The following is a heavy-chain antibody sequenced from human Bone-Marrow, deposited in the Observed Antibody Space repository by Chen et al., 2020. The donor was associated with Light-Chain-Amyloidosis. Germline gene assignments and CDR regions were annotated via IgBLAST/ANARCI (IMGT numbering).Heavy chain of an antibody. V-gene: IGHV5-51*01. CDR3: ARLGDCYNFDY. Sequence: EVQLEQSGPEVKKPGESLKISCKGSGYTFPNYWIGWVRQMPGKGLEWMGVIYPDDSDARYSPAFEGQVTVSADKYITTAYLQWRGLKASDTAMYYCARLGDCYNFDYWGQGTLVTVSS. CDR1: GYTFPNYW. D-gene: IGHD2-21*02. CDR2: IYPDDSDA. J-gene: IGHJ4*02.